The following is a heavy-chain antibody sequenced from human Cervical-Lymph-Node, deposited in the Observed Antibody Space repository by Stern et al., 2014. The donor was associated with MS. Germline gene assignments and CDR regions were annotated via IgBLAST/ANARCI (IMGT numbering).Heavy chain of an antibody. CDR3: ARDYGDYAFDY. Sequence: EVQLVESGAEVQKPGESLKISWKGSGYSFTANWIAWVRQMPGKGLEWSGTIYPGDSDTSYIPSFQGQATISADKSISTAYLQWSSLKASDTAMYYCARDYGDYAFDYWGQGTLVTVSS. D-gene: IGHD4-17*01. V-gene: IGHV5-51*01. J-gene: IGHJ4*02. CDR1: GYSFTANW. CDR2: IYPGDSDT.